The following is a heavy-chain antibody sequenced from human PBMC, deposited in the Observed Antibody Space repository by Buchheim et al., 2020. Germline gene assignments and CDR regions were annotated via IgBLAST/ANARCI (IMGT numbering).Heavy chain of an antibody. CDR1: GYSFTSYW. Sequence: EVQLVQSGAEVKKPGESLKISCKGSGYSFTSYWIGWVRQMPGKGLEWMGIIYPGDSDTRYSPSFQGQVTISADKSISTAYPQWSSLKASDTAMYYCARQAQWELLFWSRNNAFDIWGQGT. J-gene: IGHJ3*02. V-gene: IGHV5-51*01. CDR2: IYPGDSDT. D-gene: IGHD1-26*01. CDR3: ARQAQWELLFWSRNNAFDI.